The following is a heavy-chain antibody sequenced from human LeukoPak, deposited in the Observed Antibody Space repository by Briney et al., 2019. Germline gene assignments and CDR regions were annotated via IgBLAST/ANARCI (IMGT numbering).Heavy chain of an antibody. Sequence: SQTLSLTCAISGDSFSSNSAAWNWIRPSPSRGLEWLGRTYYRSKWYNDYAVSVKSRITINPDTSKNQFSLHLDSVTPEDTAIYYCARVLRGYIYDWGQGTLVTVSS. J-gene: IGHJ4*02. CDR3: ARVLRGYIYD. V-gene: IGHV6-1*01. CDR2: TYYRSKWYN. D-gene: IGHD5-18*01. CDR1: GDSFSSNSAA.